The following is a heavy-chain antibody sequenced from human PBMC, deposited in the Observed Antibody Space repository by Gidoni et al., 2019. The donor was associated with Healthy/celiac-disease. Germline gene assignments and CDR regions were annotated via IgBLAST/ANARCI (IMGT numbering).Heavy chain of an antibody. CDR1: AFTVSSNY. J-gene: IGHJ4*02. CDR3: ARGVWASYSSSWGFDY. CDR2: IYSGGST. Sequence: EVQLVESGGGLVQPGGCLLLSCAAPAFTVSSNYMCGVRQAPGKGLEWVSVIYSGGSTYYADSVKGRFTISRDNSKNTLYLQMNSLRAEDTAVYYCARGVWASYSSSWGFDYWGQGTLVTVSS. V-gene: IGHV3-66*01. D-gene: IGHD6-13*01.